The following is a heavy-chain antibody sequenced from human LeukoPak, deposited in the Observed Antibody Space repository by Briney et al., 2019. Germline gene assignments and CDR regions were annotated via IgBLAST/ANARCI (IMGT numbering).Heavy chain of an antibody. Sequence: PGGSLRLSCAASGFTFSSYWMHWVRQAPGKGLVWVSRINNDGSSTEYADSVRGRFTISRDNDKNTLYMQMNSLRADDTAVYYCARDLSGPDYWGQGTQVTVSS. CDR3: ARDLSGPDY. CDR2: INNDGSST. J-gene: IGHJ4*02. CDR1: GFTFSSYW. V-gene: IGHV3-74*01.